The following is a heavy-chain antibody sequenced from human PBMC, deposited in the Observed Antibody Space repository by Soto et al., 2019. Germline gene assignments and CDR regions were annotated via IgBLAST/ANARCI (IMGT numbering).Heavy chain of an antibody. CDR1: GGSISSSSHY. CDR2: IYYSGST. J-gene: IGHJ4*02. CDR3: ARLPGYYDFWSGYSPVVTAGYFDY. V-gene: IGHV4-39*01. D-gene: IGHD3-3*01. Sequence: SETLSLSCTVSGGSISSSSHYWGWIRQPPGKGLEWIGSIYYSGSTYYNPSLKSRVTISVDTSKNQFSLKLSSVTAADTAVYYCARLPGYYDFWSGYSPVVTAGYFDYWGQGTLVTVSS.